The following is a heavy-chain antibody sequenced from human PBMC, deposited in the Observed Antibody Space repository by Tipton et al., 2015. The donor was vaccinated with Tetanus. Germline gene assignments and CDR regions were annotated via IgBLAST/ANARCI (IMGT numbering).Heavy chain of an antibody. D-gene: IGHD3-22*01. CDR3: AREGYYDSSGEIDY. CDR1: GGSISSGDYY. V-gene: IGHV4-30-4*01. Sequence: TLSLTCTVSGGSISSGDYYWSWIRQPPGKGLEWIGYIYYSGSTHYNPSLKSRVTISVDTSKNQFSLKPSSVTAADTAVYYCAREGYYDSSGEIDYWGQGTLVTVSS. J-gene: IGHJ4*02. CDR2: IYYSGST.